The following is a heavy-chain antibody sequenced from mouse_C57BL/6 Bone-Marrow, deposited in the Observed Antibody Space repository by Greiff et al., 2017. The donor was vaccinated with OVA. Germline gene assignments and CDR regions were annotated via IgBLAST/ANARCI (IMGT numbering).Heavy chain of an antibody. V-gene: IGHV1-63*01. CDR2: IYPGGGYT. J-gene: IGHJ2*01. CDR3: ARLHYGTLDY. D-gene: IGHD1-1*01. Sequence: QVQLQQSGAELVRPGTSVKMSCKASGYTFTNYWIGWAKQRPGHGLEWIGDIYPGGGYTNYNEKFKGKATLTADKSSSTAYMQFSSLTSEDSAIYYCARLHYGTLDYWGQGTTLTVSS. CDR1: GYTFTNYW.